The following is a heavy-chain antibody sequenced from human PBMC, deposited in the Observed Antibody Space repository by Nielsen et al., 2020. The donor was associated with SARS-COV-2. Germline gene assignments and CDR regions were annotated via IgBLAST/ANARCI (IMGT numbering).Heavy chain of an antibody. D-gene: IGHD5-18*01. V-gene: IGHV3-11*04. J-gene: IGHJ6*02. CDR1: GFTFSDYY. CDR3: VRKDTSMGFYYYGMDV. CDR2: ISSSGSTI. Sequence: GGSLRLSCAASGFTFSDYYMSWIRQAPGKGLEWVSYISSSGSTIYYADSVKGRFTISRDNARNSLYLQMKGLRAEDTAVYYCVRKDTSMGFYYYGMDVWGRGTTVTVSS.